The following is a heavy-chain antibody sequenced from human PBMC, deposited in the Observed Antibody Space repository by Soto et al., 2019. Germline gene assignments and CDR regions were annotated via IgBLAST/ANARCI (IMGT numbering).Heavy chain of an antibody. CDR3: ARVSSGWYPYYFDY. CDR1: GGSISSSNW. CDR2: IYHSGSA. J-gene: IGHJ4*02. Sequence: SETLSLTCAVSGGSISSSNWWSWVRQPPGKGLEWIGEIYHSGSANYNPSLKSRVTISVDKSKNQLSLKLSSVTAEDTAVYYCARVSSGWYPYYFDYWGQGTLVTVSS. D-gene: IGHD6-19*01. V-gene: IGHV4-4*02.